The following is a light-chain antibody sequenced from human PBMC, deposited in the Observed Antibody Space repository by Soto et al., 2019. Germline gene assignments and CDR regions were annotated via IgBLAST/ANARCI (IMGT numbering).Light chain of an antibody. J-gene: IGKJ1*01. CDR2: DAS. CDR1: QSISSW. V-gene: IGKV1-5*01. CDR3: QQYNSYSPPWT. Sequence: DIQMTQSPSTLSASVGDRVTITCRASQSISSWLAWYQQKPGKAPKLLIYDASSLESGVRSRFSGSGSGTEFTLTISSLQPDDFATYYCQQYNSYSPPWTFGQGTKVEIK.